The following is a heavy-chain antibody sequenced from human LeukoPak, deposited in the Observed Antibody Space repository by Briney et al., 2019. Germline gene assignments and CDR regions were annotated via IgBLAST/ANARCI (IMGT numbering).Heavy chain of an antibody. V-gene: IGHV1-69*13. D-gene: IGHD2-2*02. CDR1: GGTFSSYA. CDR2: IIPIFGTA. J-gene: IGHJ5*02. CDR3: ARDPGIVVVPAAIQTPEGWFDP. Sequence: SVKVSCKASGGTFSSYAISWVRQAPGQGLEWMGGIIPIFGTANYAQKFQGRVTITADESTSTAYMELSSLRSEDTAVYYCARDPGIVVVPAAIQTPEGWFDPWGQGTLVTVSS.